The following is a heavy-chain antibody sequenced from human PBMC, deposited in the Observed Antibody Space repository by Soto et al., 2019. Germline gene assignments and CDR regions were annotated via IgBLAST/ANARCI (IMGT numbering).Heavy chain of an antibody. D-gene: IGHD3-10*01. Sequence: ASVKVSCKASGFTFTSSAVQWVRQARGQRLEWIGWIVVGSGNTNYAQKFQERVTITRDMSTSTAYMELSSLRSEDTAVYYCAALKRGRYGMDVWGQGTTVTVSS. J-gene: IGHJ6*02. CDR2: IVVGSGNT. CDR3: AALKRGRYGMDV. V-gene: IGHV1-58*01. CDR1: GFTFTSSA.